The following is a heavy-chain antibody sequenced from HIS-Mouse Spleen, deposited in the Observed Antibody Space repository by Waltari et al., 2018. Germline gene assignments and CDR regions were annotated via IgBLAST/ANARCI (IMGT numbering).Heavy chain of an antibody. CDR1: AYSISSACY. J-gene: IGHJ4*02. CDR3: ARADDFWSGSFDY. CDR2: IYHSGTT. Sequence: QVQLQQSGPGLVKPSATLSLTCTVSAYSISSACYSGWIRQLPGRGLEWIGSIYHSGTTYYNPSLKSRVTISVDTSKNQFSLKLSSVTAADTAVYYCARADDFWSGSFDYWGQGTLVTVSS. D-gene: IGHD3-3*01. V-gene: IGHV4-38-2*02.